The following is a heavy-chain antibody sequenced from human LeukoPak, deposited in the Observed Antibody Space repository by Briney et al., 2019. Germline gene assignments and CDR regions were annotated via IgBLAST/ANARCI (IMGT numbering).Heavy chain of an antibody. CDR2: IHYSGST. V-gene: IGHV4-59*01. J-gene: IGHJ4*01. D-gene: IGHD5-18*01. CDR3: ASGYTYGFVFDY. CDR1: GGSITTYY. Sequence: SETLSLTCTVSGGSITTYYWSWIRRPPGKGLEWIGYIHYSGSTSYSPSLKSQVTISGDTSKNQFSLKLSSVTAADTAVYYCASGYTYGFVFDYWGQGALVTVSS.